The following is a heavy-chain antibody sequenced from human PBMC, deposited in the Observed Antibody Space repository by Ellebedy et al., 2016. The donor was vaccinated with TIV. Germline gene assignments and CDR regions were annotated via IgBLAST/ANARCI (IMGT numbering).Heavy chain of an antibody. CDR2: INDVGTT. Sequence: MPSETLSLTCAVYGASLSGYQWSWIRLSPGKGLQWIGEINDVGTTNYNPSLKSRVTISVDTSKIQFSLKLSSVTAADTAVYYCARGIYGSGSIDYWGQGTLVTVSS. V-gene: IGHV4-34*01. J-gene: IGHJ4*02. CDR1: GASLSGYQ. D-gene: IGHD3-10*01. CDR3: ARGIYGSGSIDY.